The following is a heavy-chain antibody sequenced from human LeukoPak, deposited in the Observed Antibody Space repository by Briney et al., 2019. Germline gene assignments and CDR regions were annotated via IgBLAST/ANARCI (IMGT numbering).Heavy chain of an antibody. CDR1: GITFRSYD. D-gene: IGHD3-16*02. CDR2: ITGSGGAT. J-gene: IGHJ4*02. Sequence: PGGSLRLSCAASGITFRSYDMSWVRQAPGKGLEWVSAITGSGGATYYADSVKGRFIISRDNSENTLYLQMNSLRAEDTAVYFCAKTVSGSHSYQGGDYWGQGTLVTVST. CDR3: AKTVSGSHSYQGGDY. V-gene: IGHV3-23*01.